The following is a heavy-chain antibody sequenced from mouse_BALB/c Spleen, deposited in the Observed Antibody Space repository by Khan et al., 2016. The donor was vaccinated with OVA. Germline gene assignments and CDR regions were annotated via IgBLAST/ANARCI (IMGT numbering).Heavy chain of an antibody. CDR2: INPHIGET. Sequence: VQLKQSGPELVKPGASVKISCKASGYSFTGYFMNWVMQSHGKSLEWIGRINPHIGETLYNQKFKGKATLTVDESSRTVNMELRSLASEDSAVYTCARKNGSDFDYWGQGTTLTVSS. V-gene: IGHV1-20*02. CDR1: GYSFTGYF. J-gene: IGHJ2*01. D-gene: IGHD1-1*01. CDR3: ARKNGSDFDY.